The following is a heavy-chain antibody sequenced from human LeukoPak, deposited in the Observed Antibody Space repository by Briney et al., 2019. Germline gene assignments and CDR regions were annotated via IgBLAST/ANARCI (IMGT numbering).Heavy chain of an antibody. V-gene: IGHV1-8*01. J-gene: IGHJ4*02. CDR1: GCTFTSYD. CDR3: ARGASRSFDS. D-gene: IGHD3-3*01. CDR2: MNANSGNT. Sequence: GASVKVSCKASGCTFTSYDINWVRQATGQGLEWMGWMNANSGNTGYAQKFQGRVTMTRDTSISTAYMEVSSLRSEDTAVYYCARGASRSFDSWGQGTLVSVSS.